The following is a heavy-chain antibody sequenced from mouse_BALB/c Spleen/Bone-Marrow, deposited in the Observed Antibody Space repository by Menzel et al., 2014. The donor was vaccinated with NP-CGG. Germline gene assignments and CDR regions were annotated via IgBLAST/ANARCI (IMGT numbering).Heavy chain of an antibody. J-gene: IGHJ1*01. CDR2: ISPITGYT. Sequence: VQLQQSGAELAKPGASVTMSCKASGYTFTIYWMHWVKQRPGQGLEWIGYISPITGYTDYNQNFKDKASLTADKSSSTAYMQLNSLTSDDSAVYYCARADYYGSRYFDVWGAGTTVTVSS. CDR3: ARADYYGSRYFDV. D-gene: IGHD1-1*01. V-gene: IGHV1-7*01. CDR1: GYTFTIYW.